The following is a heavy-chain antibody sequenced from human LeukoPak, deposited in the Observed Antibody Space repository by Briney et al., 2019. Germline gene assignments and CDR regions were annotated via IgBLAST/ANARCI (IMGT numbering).Heavy chain of an antibody. CDR2: IKQDGSEK. CDR3: ARGEYDLPPDAFDI. D-gene: IGHD2/OR15-2a*01. CDR1: GFTFSSYW. J-gene: IGHJ3*02. Sequence: GGSLRLSCAASGFTFSSYWMSWVRQAPGKGLEWVANIKQDGSEKYYVDSVKGRFTISRDNAKNSLYLQMNSLRAEDTAVYYCARGEYDLPPDAFDIWGQGTMVTVSS. V-gene: IGHV3-7*01.